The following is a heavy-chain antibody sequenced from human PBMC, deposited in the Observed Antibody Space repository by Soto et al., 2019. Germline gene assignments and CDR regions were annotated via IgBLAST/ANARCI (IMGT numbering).Heavy chain of an antibody. Sequence: PSETLSLTCAFSCGSIISSNWWSWVRQPPGKGLEWIGEIYHSGSTNYNPSLKSRVTISVDKSKNQFSLKLSSVTAADTAVYYCARERIWYDSSGYFYYFDYWGQGTLVTVSS. CDR1: CGSIISSNW. D-gene: IGHD3-22*01. J-gene: IGHJ4*02. CDR2: IYHSGST. CDR3: ARERIWYDSSGYFYYFDY. V-gene: IGHV4-4*02.